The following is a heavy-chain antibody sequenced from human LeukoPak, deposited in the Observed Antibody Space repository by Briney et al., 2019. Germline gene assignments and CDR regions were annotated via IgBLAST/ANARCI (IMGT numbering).Heavy chain of an antibody. CDR3: ARADTAMVSRYFDY. V-gene: IGHV4-34*01. J-gene: IGHJ4*02. CDR2: INHSGST. CDR1: GGSFSGYY. Sequence: SVTLTLTCAVYGGSFSGYYWSWIRQSPGKGLEWIGEINHSGSTNYNPSLKSRVTISVDTSKNQFSLKLSSVTAADTAVYHCARADTAMVSRYFDYWGQGTLVTVSS. D-gene: IGHD5-18*01.